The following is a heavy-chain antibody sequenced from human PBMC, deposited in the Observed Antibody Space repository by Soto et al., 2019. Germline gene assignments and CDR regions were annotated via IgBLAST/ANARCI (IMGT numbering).Heavy chain of an antibody. CDR1: GYSFTSNA. CDR3: ARVRGSYQAPSGGAGFDP. V-gene: IGHV1-18*04. Sequence: QVQLVQSGAEVKKPGASVKVACKTSGYSFTSNAITWVRQAPGQGREGMGWSSTYSGDPNYAQKFQGRVTMTTDTSTNTAYMELRNLRTDDTAVYYCARVRGSYQAPSGGAGFDPWGQGTLVTVSS. J-gene: IGHJ5*02. D-gene: IGHD3-16*02. CDR2: SSTYSGDP.